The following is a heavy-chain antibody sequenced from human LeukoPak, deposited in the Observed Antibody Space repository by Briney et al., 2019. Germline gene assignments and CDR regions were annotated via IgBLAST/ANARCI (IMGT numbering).Heavy chain of an antibody. CDR1: GGSISSYY. J-gene: IGHJ4*02. V-gene: IGHV4-59*08. D-gene: IGHD2-15*01. Sequence: PSETLSLTCTVSGGSISSYYWSWIRQPPGKGLEWIGYICYSGSTNYNPSLKSRVTISVDTSKNQFSLKLSSVTAADTAVYYCARLYCSGGSCYVDYWGQGTLVTVSS. CDR2: ICYSGST. CDR3: ARLYCSGGSCYVDY.